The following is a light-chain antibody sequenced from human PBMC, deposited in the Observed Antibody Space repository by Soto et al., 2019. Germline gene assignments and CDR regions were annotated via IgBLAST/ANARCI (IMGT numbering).Light chain of an antibody. CDR1: QSISSW. CDR3: QQYNPPPT. CDR2: KAS. J-gene: IGKJ2*01. V-gene: IGKV1-5*03. Sequence: DIQMTQSPSTLSASVGDRVTITCRASQSISSWLAWYQQKPGKAPKLLIYKASSLESGVPSRFSGSGSGTEFTLTISSLQPDDFATYYCQQYNPPPTFGQGTKLEIK.